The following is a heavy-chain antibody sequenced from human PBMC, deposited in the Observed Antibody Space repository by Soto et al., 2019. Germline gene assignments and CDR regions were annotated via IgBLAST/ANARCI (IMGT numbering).Heavy chain of an antibody. CDR2: VSNSGGST. CDR1: GFTFSSYG. V-gene: IGHV3-23*01. D-gene: IGHD6-19*01. CDR3: ARESPGVAVRGRSTYFGF. J-gene: IGHJ4*02. Sequence: EVQLLESGGGLVQPGGSLRLSCAASGFTFSSYGMYWVRQAPGKGLEWVSAVSNSGGSTYYADSVKGRFTISRDNSKSTLYLQMNSLRAEDTAVYYCARESPGVAVRGRSTYFGFWGQGALVTVSS.